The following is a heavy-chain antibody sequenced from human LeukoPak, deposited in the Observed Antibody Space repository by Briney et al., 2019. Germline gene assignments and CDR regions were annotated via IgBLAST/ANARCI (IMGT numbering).Heavy chain of an antibody. Sequence: SETLSLTCTVSGGSISSYYWSWIRQPPGKGLEWIGSIYYSGSTNYNPSLKSRVTISVDTSKNQFSLKLSSVTAADTAVYYCARESGSRGPATGYYYYYMDVWGKGTTVTVSS. D-gene: IGHD2-2*01. CDR3: ARESGSRGPATGYYYYYMDV. V-gene: IGHV4-59*12. CDR2: IYYSGST. J-gene: IGHJ6*03. CDR1: GGSISSYY.